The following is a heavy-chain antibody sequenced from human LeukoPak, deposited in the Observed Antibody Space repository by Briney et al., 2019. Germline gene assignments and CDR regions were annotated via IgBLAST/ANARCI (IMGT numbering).Heavy chain of an antibody. D-gene: IGHD5-12*01. CDR2: IYTSGST. J-gene: IGHJ4*02. CDR1: GGSISSGSYY. CDR3: ARASVVATIFFDY. V-gene: IGHV4-61*02. Sequence: PSETLSLTCTVSGGSISSGSYYWSWIRQPAGKGLEWIGRIYTSGSTNHNPSLKSRVTISVDTSKNQFSLKLSSVTAADTAVYYCARASVVATIFFDYWGQGTLVTVSS.